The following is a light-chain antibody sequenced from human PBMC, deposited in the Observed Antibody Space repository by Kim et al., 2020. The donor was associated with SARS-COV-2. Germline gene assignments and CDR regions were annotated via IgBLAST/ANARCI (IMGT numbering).Light chain of an antibody. J-gene: IGKJ2*01. CDR3: QQYTTSPPAYT. CDR2: GAS. V-gene: IGKV3-20*01. CDR1: QSISSEF. Sequence: GGKANRSCRASQSISSEFLAWYQQISGQPPRLLIFGASNRAAGIPDRFSGGGSGTDFTLTIPRLEPADSGVYYCQQYTTSPPAYTFGQGTKLEI.